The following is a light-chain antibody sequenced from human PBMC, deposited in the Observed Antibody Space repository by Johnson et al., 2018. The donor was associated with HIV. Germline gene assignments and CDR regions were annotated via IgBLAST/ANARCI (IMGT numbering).Light chain of an antibody. V-gene: IGLV1-51*01. CDR3: GTWDSGRCGGLYL. Sequence: HSVLTQPPSVPAAPGQKVTISCSGISSNIGNNYVSWYQQLPGTAPKLLIYDNNKRPSGIPDRFSGSKSGTSATLGITGLQTGDEADYYCGTWDSGRCGGLYLFGPGTKVTVL. CDR1: SSNIGNNY. CDR2: DNN. J-gene: IGLJ1*01.